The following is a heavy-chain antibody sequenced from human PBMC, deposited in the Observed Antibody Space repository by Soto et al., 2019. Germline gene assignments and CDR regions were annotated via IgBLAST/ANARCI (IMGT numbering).Heavy chain of an antibody. Sequence: QVQLQQWGAGLVKPSETLSLSCAVYGQSFSGHSWAWVRQPPGKGLEWIGEINESGSTYYNPSFKSRVTISTDTSKTHFSLKLSSVSAADTDEYFCARGSGIVELPGELEDVKYDYWGQGTLVNVSS. CDR1: GQSFSGHS. CDR3: ARGSGIVELPGELEDVKYDY. CDR2: INESGST. V-gene: IGHV4-34*01. J-gene: IGHJ4*02. D-gene: IGHD1-1*01.